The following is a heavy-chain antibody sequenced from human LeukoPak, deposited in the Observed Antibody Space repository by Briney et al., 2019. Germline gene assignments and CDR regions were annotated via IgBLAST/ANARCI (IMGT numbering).Heavy chain of an antibody. V-gene: IGHV3-74*01. J-gene: IGHJ4*02. CDR1: GFTLSNYW. Sequence: GGSPRLSSAAPGFTLSNYWMHWVRPAPGKGAVLVSRINSDGRSTNYADSVKGRFTISRDNAKNTLYLQMNSLRAEDTAVYYCARGADSGYSSDNWGQGTLVSVSS. D-gene: IGHD3-9*01. CDR2: INSDGRST. CDR3: ARGADSGYSSDN.